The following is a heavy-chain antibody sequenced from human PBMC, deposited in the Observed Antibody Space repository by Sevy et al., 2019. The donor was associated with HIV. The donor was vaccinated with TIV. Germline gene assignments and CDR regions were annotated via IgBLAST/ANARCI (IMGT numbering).Heavy chain of an antibody. V-gene: IGHV3-33*01. D-gene: IGHD4-17*01. Sequence: GGSLRLSCAASGFTFSTYGMHWVRQAPGKGLEWVAVIWFDGSNTYYADSVKGRFTITRDIARNTLHLQMNSLRAEDTTVYYCARDLEFYDYGDYGPAFMPDYWGQGTLVTVSS. CDR1: GFTFSTYG. CDR2: IWFDGSNT. CDR3: ARDLEFYDYGDYGPAFMPDY. J-gene: IGHJ4*02.